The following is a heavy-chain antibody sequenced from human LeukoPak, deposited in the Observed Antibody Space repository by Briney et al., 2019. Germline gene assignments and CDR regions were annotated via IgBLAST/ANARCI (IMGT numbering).Heavy chain of an antibody. V-gene: IGHV3-9*01. Sequence: GGSLRLSCAASGFIFDDYAMYWVRQAPGKGLEWVSGISCNSRIIDYADSVKGRFTISRDNAKTSLYLQMNSLTTEDTASYYCARLTGAASGTYYFDFWGQGTLVTVSS. CDR1: GFIFDDYA. J-gene: IGHJ4*02. D-gene: IGHD1-26*01. CDR3: ARLTGAASGTYYFDF. CDR2: ISCNSRII.